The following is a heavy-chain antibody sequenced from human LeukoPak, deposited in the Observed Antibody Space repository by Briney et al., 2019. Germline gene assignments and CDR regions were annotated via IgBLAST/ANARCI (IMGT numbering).Heavy chain of an antibody. D-gene: IGHD4-17*01. CDR3: ARDTAYGDPDNWFDP. V-gene: IGHV3-21*01. CDR2: ISSSSSYI. J-gene: IGHJ5*02. Sequence: TGGSLRLSCAASGFTFSSYGMHWVRQAPGKGLEWVSSISSSSSYIYYADSVKGRFTISRDNAKNPLYLQMSSLRAEDTAVYYCARDTAYGDPDNWFDPWGQGTLVTVSS. CDR1: GFTFSSYG.